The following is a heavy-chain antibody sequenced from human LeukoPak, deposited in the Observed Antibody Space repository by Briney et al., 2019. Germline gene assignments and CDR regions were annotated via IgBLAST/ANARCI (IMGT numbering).Heavy chain of an antibody. CDR1: GFTFSDYY. V-gene: IGHV3-69-1*01. Sequence: PGGSLRLSCAASGFTFSDYYMSWIRQAPGKGLEWVSSTVSRGTTQYADSVKGRFTVSRDTSKNTLYLQMNSLRADDTAVYYCAKCSTSAYTTGWCNWIDPWGQGTLVTVSS. J-gene: IGHJ5*02. CDR3: AKCSTSAYTTGWCNWIDP. CDR2: TVSRGTT. D-gene: IGHD6-19*01.